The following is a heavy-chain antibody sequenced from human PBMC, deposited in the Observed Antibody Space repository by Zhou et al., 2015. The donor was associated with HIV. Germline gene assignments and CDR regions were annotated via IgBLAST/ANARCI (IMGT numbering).Heavy chain of an antibody. CDR2: IIPMFGTA. CDR1: GDTFKNYA. J-gene: IGHJ6*02. CDR3: ARGPEEGEGLRTPMYYYYAMDV. Sequence: QVQLVQSGAEVKESGSSVKVSCKASGDTFKNYAITWVRQAPGRGLEWMGGIIPMFGTATYAQNFQDRLTITADKSTNTAYMALTNLRSEDAAIYYCARGPEEGEGLRTPMYYYYAMDVWGRRDHGHRLL. V-gene: IGHV1-69*06. D-gene: IGHD4-17*01.